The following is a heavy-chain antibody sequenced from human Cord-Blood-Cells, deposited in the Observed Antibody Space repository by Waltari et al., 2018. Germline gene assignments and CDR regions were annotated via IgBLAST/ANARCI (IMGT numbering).Heavy chain of an antibody. CDR2: ISYDGSNK. CDR1: GFTFSSHG. D-gene: IGHD1-26*01. Sequence: QVQLVESGGGVVQPGRSLRLSCAASGFTFSSHGLHWLRQAPGKGLEWVAVISYDGSNKYYADSVKGRFTISRDNSKNTLYLQMNSLRAEDTAVYYCAKLGIVGATGDYWGQGTLVTVSS. V-gene: IGHV3-30*18. J-gene: IGHJ4*02. CDR3: AKLGIVGATGDY.